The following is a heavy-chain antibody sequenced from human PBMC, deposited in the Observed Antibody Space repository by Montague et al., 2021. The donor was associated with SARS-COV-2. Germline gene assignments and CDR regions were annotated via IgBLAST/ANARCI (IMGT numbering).Heavy chain of an antibody. CDR2: IYYSGST. V-gene: IGHV4-59*01. J-gene: IGHJ2*01. CDR1: GGSTSSYY. CDR3: ARTIVVVSAASRYFDL. Sequence: SETLSLTCTVSGGSTSSYYWSWIRQPLGKGLEWIGCIYYSGSTNYNPSLKSRVTISVDTSKTQFSLKLNSVTAADTAVYYCARTIVVVSAASRYFDLWGRGTLVT. D-gene: IGHD2-2*01.